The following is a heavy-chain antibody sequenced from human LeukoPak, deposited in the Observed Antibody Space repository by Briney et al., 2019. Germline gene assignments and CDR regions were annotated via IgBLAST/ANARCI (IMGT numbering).Heavy chain of an antibody. D-gene: IGHD1-26*01. J-gene: IGHJ6*03. V-gene: IGHV1-18*01. CDR2: ISAYNGNT. CDR1: GYTFNSYG. Sequence: ASVKVSCKASGYTFNSYGISWVRQAPGQGLEWMGWISAYNGNTNYAQKLQGRVTMTTDTSTSTAYMELRSLRSDDTAVYYCARDGNGSWGCYYYYMDVWGKGTTVTVSS. CDR3: ARDGNGSWGCYYYYMDV.